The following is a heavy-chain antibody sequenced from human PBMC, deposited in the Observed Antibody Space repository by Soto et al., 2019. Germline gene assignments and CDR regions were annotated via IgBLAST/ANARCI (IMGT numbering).Heavy chain of an antibody. J-gene: IGHJ4*02. CDR1: GFTLRVNS. Sequence: GGSPGPLFSASGFTLRVNSLFLVRQAPGKGVVWVALIWHEGSTERYVDSVKSRSTISRDNSKITLYLKMNSLRAEDTAVYYCARYFYKYYDSSGYYRSPAYWGQGTLVTVSS. V-gene: IGHV3-33*07. D-gene: IGHD3-22*01. CDR2: IWHEGSTE. CDR3: ARYFYKYYDSSGYYRSPAY.